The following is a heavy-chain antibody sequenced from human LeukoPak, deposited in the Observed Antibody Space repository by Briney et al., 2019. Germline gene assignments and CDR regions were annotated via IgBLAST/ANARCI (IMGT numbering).Heavy chain of an antibody. V-gene: IGHV3-7*01. D-gene: IGHD3/OR15-3a*01. CDR1: GFTLSYYW. J-gene: IGHJ4*02. Sequence: GGSQRLSCAASGFTLSYYWMTWVRQAPGKGLEWVANIKPDGSEEYYVDSVKGRFIVSRDNAKNSLYLEMNNLRVEDTAVYYCASTSWTGYDYWGQGTLVTVSS. CDR3: ASTSWTGYDY. CDR2: IKPDGSEE.